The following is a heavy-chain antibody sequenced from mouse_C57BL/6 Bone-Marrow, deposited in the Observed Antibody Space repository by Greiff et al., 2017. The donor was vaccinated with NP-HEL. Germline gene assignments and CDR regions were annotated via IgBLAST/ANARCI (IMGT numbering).Heavy chain of an antibody. CDR1: GYTFTSYG. CDR3: ARDSYYSNSYYFDY. CDR2: IYPRSGNT. V-gene: IGHV1-81*01. D-gene: IGHD2-5*01. J-gene: IGHJ2*01. Sequence: VKLQESGAELARPGASVKLSCKASGYTFTSYGISWVKQRTGQGLEWIGEIYPRSGNTYYNEKFKGKATLTADKSSSTAYMELRSLTSEDSAVYFCARDSYYSNSYYFDYWGQGTTLTVSS.